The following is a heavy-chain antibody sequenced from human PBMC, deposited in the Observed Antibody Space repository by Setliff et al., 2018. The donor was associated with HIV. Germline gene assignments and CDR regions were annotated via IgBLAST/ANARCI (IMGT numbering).Heavy chain of an antibody. CDR3: ARVVPEVVYGAYWFDP. J-gene: IGHJ5*02. CDR1: GGSIRSYY. Sequence: KTSETLSLTCTVSGGSIRSYYWSWIRQPAGKGLEWIGRIYGSGSTNYNPSLESRVTTSVDTSKNQVSLKLNPVTAADAAVYYCARVVPEVVYGAYWFDPWGQGTLVTVSS. D-gene: IGHD4-17*01. CDR2: IYGSGST. V-gene: IGHV4-4*07.